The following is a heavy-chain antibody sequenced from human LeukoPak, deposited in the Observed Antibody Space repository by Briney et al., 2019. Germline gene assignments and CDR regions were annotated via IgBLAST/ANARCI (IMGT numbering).Heavy chain of an antibody. D-gene: IGHD2-2*01. Sequence: SVKVSCKASAGTFSSYAISWVRQAPGQGLEWMGGIIPIFGTANYAQKFQGRVTITADESTSTAYMELSSLRSEDTAVYYCARDLYVPAAITHHYYYYGMDVWGQGTTVTVSS. CDR1: AGTFSSYA. V-gene: IGHV1-69*13. J-gene: IGHJ6*02. CDR2: IIPIFGTA. CDR3: ARDLYVPAAITHHYYYYGMDV.